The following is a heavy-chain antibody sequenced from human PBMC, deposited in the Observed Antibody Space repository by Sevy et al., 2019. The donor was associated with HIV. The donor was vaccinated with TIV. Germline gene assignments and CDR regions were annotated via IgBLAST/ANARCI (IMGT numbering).Heavy chain of an antibody. CDR3: ARLRVYYYDSDGYYTTGNAFDI. J-gene: IGHJ3*02. Sequence: GGSLRLSCAATGFTVNSNYMSWVRQAPGKGLEWVSIIYTGDNTYYTDSVKGRFTIFRDNSKNTLYLQMNSLRAEDTAVYYGARLRVYYYDSDGYYTTGNAFDIWGQGTMVTVSS. D-gene: IGHD3-22*01. V-gene: IGHV3-53*01. CDR2: IYTGDNT. CDR1: GFTVNSNY.